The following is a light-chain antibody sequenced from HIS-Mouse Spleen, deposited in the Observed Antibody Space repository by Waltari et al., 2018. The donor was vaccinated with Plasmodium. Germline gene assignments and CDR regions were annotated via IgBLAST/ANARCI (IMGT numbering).Light chain of an antibody. CDR2: GAS. V-gene: IGKV3-15*01. J-gene: IGKJ3*01. Sequence: EIVMTQSPATLSVSPGERATMSCRARQSVSSNLAWYQQKTGQAPRLLIYGASTRATGIPARCSGSGSGTEFTLTISSLQSEDCAVYYCQQYNNGSFTFGPGTKVDIK. CDR1: QSVSSN. CDR3: QQYNNGSFT.